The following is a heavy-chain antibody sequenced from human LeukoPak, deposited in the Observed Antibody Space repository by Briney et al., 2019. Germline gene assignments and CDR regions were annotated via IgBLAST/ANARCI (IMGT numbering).Heavy chain of an antibody. Sequence: SGTLSLTCAVSGDSISSSNWWSWVRQPPGKGLEWIGEIYHSRSTNYNPSLKSRVTISVDKSKNQFSLKLSSVTAADTAVYYCARSSSDGNYGMDVWGKGTTVTVSS. CDR2: IYHSRST. CDR3: ARSSSDGNYGMDV. J-gene: IGHJ6*04. V-gene: IGHV4-4*02. CDR1: GDSISSSNW.